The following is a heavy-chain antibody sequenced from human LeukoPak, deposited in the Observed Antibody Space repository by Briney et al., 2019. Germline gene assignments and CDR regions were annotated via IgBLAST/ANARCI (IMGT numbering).Heavy chain of an antibody. CDR2: IYYSGST. Sequence: SETLSLTCTVSGGSISSSSYYWGWIRQPPGTGLEWIGYIYYSGSTNYNPSLKSRVTISVDTSKNQFSLKLSSVTAADTAVYYCARDRCSGGSCHSDYWGQGTLVTVSS. D-gene: IGHD2-15*01. V-gene: IGHV4-61*01. CDR3: ARDRCSGGSCHSDY. J-gene: IGHJ4*02. CDR1: GGSISSSSYY.